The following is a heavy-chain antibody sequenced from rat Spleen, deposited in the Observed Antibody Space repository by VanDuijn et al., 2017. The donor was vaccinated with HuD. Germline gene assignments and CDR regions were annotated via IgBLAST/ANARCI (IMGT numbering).Heavy chain of an antibody. CDR3: ARAPGNGYVMDA. V-gene: IGHV2-43*01. CDR2: IWTGGNT. CDR1: GFSLTSYS. Sequence: VQLKESGPGLVLPSETLSLTCTVSGFSLTSYSVSWVRQPPGKGLEWMGVIWTGGNTVYNTPLKSRLSISRDISKSQVLLKMNSLQSEDTATYHCARAPGNGYVMDAWGQGASVTVSS. J-gene: IGHJ4*01. D-gene: IGHD5-1*01.